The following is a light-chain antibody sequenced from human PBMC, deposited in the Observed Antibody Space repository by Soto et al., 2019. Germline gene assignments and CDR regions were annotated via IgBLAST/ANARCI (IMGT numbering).Light chain of an antibody. CDR1: SSDVGGYNF. CDR2: EVT. CDR3: SSYGGSNNFV. V-gene: IGLV2-8*01. Sequence: QSALTQPPSASGSPGQSVTISCTGTSSDVGGYNFVSWYQQYPGKAPKLITYEVTKRPSGVPDRFSGSKSSNTASLTVSGLQTDDEADYYCSSYGGSNNFVFGTGTKVTVL. J-gene: IGLJ1*01.